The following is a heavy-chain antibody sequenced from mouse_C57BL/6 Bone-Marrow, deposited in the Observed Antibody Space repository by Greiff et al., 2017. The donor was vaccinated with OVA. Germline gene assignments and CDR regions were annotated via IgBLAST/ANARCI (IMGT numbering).Heavy chain of an antibody. V-gene: IGHV1-64*01. D-gene: IGHD1-1*01. J-gene: IGHJ2*01. Sequence: QVQLQQSGAELVKPGASVKLSCKASGYTFTSYWMHWVKQRPGQGLEWIGMINPNRGSTNYNEKFKSKATLTVDKSSSTAYMQLSSLTSEDSAVYYCARIAPTTPYFDYWGQGTTLTVSS. CDR1: GYTFTSYW. CDR3: ARIAPTTPYFDY. CDR2: INPNRGST.